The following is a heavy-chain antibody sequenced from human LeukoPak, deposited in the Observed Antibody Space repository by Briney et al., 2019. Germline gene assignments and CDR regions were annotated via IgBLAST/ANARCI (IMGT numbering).Heavy chain of an antibody. CDR2: IRYDGSNK. V-gene: IGHV3-30*02. CDR1: RFTFSSYG. D-gene: IGHD5-18*01. Sequence: GGSLRLSCAASRFTFSSYGMHWVRQAPGKGLEWVAFIRYDGSNKYYADSVKGRFTISRDNSKNTLYLQMNSLRAEDTAVYYCAKADTAMVSVDYWGQGTLVTVSS. J-gene: IGHJ4*02. CDR3: AKADTAMVSVDY.